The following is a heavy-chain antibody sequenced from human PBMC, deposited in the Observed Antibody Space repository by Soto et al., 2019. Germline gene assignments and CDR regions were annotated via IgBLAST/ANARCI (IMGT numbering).Heavy chain of an antibody. D-gene: IGHD1-7*01. Sequence: ASVKVSCKASGYTFTSYAMHWVRQAPGQRLEWMGWINAGNGNTKYSQKFQGRVTITRDTSASTAYMELSSLRSEDTAVYYFALCISNYTEMDAWCQHATLTISS. CDR2: INAGNGNT. CDR3: ALCISNYTEMDA. J-gene: IGHJ6*02. CDR1: GYTFTSYA. V-gene: IGHV1-3*01.